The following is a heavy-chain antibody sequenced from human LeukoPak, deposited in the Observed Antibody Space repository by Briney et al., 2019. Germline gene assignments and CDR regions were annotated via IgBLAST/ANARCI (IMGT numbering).Heavy chain of an antibody. Sequence: GGSLRLSCAASGFTFSSYAMDWVRQAPDKGLEWMGVISDGGSDKYYADSVRGRFTISRDNSENTLSLQMSSLRAEDTAVYYCARGISSGIVVTAIAYWGQGTLVTVSS. V-gene: IGHV3-30-3*01. CDR3: ARGISSGIVVTAIAY. D-gene: IGHD2-21*02. CDR2: ISDGGSDK. J-gene: IGHJ4*02. CDR1: GFTFSSYA.